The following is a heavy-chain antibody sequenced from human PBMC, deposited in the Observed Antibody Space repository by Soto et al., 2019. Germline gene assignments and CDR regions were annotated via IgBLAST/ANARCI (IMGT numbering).Heavy chain of an antibody. CDR3: ARDTGYAFDI. J-gene: IGHJ3*02. CDR2: IITTGGNM. V-gene: IGHV3-48*02. Sequence: GGSLRLSCAASGFSFSTYSMNWVRQAPGKGLEWLSYIITTGGNMFYADSVRGRFTVPRDNGKNSVYLQMNSLRDEDTAVYYSARDTGYAFDIWGQGTRVTVSS. D-gene: IGHD2-8*02. CDR1: GFSFSTYS.